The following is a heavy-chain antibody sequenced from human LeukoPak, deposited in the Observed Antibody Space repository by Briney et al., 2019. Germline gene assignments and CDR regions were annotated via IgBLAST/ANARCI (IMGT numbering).Heavy chain of an antibody. D-gene: IGHD3-10*01. CDR1: GFTFSNYW. Sequence: GGSLRLSCVASGFTFSNYWMNWVRQAPGKGLEWVANIKQDGSEEHYVDSVKGRFTISRDNAKNSLYLQMTSLRAEDTAVYYCARDRGSGSYYSQDRGQGTLVTVSS. CDR2: IKQDGSEE. J-gene: IGHJ4*02. CDR3: ARDRGSGSYYSQD. V-gene: IGHV3-7*01.